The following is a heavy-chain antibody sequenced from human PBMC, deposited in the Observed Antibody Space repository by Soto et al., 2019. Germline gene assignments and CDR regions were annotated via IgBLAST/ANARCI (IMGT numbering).Heavy chain of an antibody. D-gene: IGHD2-2*01. J-gene: IGHJ6*02. CDR1: GFTFSDYG. Sequence: GGSLRLSCVASGFTFSDYGMHWVRHSPGKGLEWVAVISYHGNEYYSKSVKGRFTISRDNSEKTLYLQMNSLRAEETAVYYCAKLAVVVPATPHDYMDVWGQGTAVTVSS. CDR3: AKLAVVVPATPHDYMDV. V-gene: IGHV3-30*18. CDR2: ISYHGNE.